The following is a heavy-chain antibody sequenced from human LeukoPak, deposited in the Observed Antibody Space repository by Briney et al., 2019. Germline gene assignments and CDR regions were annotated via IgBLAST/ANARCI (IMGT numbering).Heavy chain of an antibody. CDR1: GYTFTDYY. V-gene: IGHV7-4-1*02. J-gene: IGHJ6*03. D-gene: IGHD6-13*01. CDR3: ARLAQYSSSWYYYYYMDV. CDR2: INTNTGNP. Sequence: GASVKVSCKASGYTFTDYYMHWVRQAPGQGLEWMGWINTNTGNPTYAQGFTGRFVFSLDTSVSTAYLQISSLKAEDTAVYYCARLAQYSSSWYYYYYMDVWGKGTTVTVSS.